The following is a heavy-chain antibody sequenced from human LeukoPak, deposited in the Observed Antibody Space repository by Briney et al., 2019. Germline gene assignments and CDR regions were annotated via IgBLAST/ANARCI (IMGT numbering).Heavy chain of an antibody. D-gene: IGHD3-10*01. CDR1: GYTFTSYD. CDR2: MNPNSGNT. Sequence: ASVKVSCKASGYTFTSYDINWVRQATGQGLEWMGWMNPNSGNTGYAQKFQGRVTMTRNTSISTAYMELSSLRSEDTAVYYCARALMVRGVRFDPWGQGTLVTVSS. J-gene: IGHJ5*02. V-gene: IGHV1-8*01. CDR3: ARALMVRGVRFDP.